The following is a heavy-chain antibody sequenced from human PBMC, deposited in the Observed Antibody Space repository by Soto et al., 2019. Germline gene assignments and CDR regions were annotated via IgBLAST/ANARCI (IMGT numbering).Heavy chain of an antibody. Sequence: SETLSLTCTVSGGSISSYYWSWIRQPPGKGLEWIGYIYYSGSTNYNPSLKSRVTISVDTSKNQFSLKLSSVTAADTAVYYCALRRAAAGNYYMDVWGKGTTVTVSS. V-gene: IGHV4-59*01. CDR1: GGSISSYY. J-gene: IGHJ6*03. CDR2: IYYSGST. D-gene: IGHD6-13*01. CDR3: ALRRAAAGNYYMDV.